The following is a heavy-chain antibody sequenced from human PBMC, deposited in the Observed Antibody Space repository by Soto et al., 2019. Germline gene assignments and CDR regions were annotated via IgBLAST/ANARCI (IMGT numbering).Heavy chain of an antibody. V-gene: IGHV5-10-1*01. CDR3: ARLQPAAGDNDLAFDY. CDR2: IDPSDSYT. D-gene: IGHD6-13*01. J-gene: IGHJ4*02. CDR1: GYSFTSYW. Sequence: EVQLVQSGAEVKKPGESLRISCKGSGYSFTSYWISWVRQMPGKGLEWMGRIDPSDSYTNYSPSFQGHVTISADKSISTAYLQWSSLKASDTAMYYYARLQPAAGDNDLAFDYWGQGTMVNVSS.